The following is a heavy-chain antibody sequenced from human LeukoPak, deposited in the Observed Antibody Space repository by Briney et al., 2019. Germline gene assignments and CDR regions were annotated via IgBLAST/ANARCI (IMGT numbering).Heavy chain of an antibody. V-gene: IGHV3-21*01. D-gene: IGHD3-10*01. CDR2: ISSSSSYI. J-gene: IGHJ3*02. CDR1: GFTFSSYS. Sequence: GGSLRLSCAASGFTFSSYSMNRVRQAPGKGLEWVSSISSSSSYIYYADSMKGRFTISRDNAKNSLYLRMNSLRAEDTAVYYCASYYYGSGGDAFDIWGQGTMVTVSS. CDR3: ASYYYGSGGDAFDI.